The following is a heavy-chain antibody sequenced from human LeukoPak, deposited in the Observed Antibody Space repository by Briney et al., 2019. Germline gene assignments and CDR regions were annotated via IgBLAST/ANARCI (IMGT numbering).Heavy chain of an antibody. CDR2: INPSGGST. J-gene: IGHJ4*02. D-gene: IGHD6-13*01. Sequence: ASVKVSCKASGYTFTSYYMHWVRQAPGQGLEWMGIINPSGGSTSYAQKFQGRVTMTRDTSTSTVYMELSSLRSEDTAVYYCARDLEAAAGYYYFDYWGQGTLVTVSS. V-gene: IGHV1-46*01. CDR1: GYTFTSYY. CDR3: ARDLEAAAGYYYFDY.